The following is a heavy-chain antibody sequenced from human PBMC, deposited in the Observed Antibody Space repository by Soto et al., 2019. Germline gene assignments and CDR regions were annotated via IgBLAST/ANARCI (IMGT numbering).Heavy chain of an antibody. CDR2: ISGSGGST. J-gene: IGHJ3*02. D-gene: IGHD1-20*01. V-gene: IGHV3-23*01. CDR1: GFTFSSYA. CDR3: AKDNNRGRAAFDI. Sequence: EVQLLESGGGLVQPGGSLRLSCAASGFTFSSYAMSWVRQAPGKGLEWVSAISGSGGSTYYADSVKGRFTISRDNSKNTLYLQMISLRAEDTAVYYCAKDNNRGRAAFDIWGQGTMVTVSS.